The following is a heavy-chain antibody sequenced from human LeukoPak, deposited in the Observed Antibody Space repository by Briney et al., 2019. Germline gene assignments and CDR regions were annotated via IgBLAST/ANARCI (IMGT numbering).Heavy chain of an antibody. CDR3: AKVQYYYGSGSPDY. J-gene: IGHJ4*02. D-gene: IGHD3-10*01. CDR1: GFTFSSYW. Sequence: GGSLRLSCAASGFTFSSYWMSWVRQAPGKGLEWVANIKQDGSEKYYVDSVKGRFTISRDNSKNTLYLQMNSLRAEDTAVYYCAKVQYYYGSGSPDYWGQGTLVTVSS. V-gene: IGHV3-7*01. CDR2: IKQDGSEK.